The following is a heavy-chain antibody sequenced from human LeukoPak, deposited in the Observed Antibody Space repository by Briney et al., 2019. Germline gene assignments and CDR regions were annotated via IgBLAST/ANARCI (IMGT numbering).Heavy chain of an antibody. Sequence: GGSLRLSCAASGFTFSSYAMTWVRRAPGKGLEWVSGISGSGSSTDYADSVKGRFTISRDNSKNTLFLQMNSLRVEDTAVYYCAKPNPFDHDYGDYPSWFDPWGQGTLVTVSS. D-gene: IGHD4-17*01. CDR1: GFTFSSYA. CDR2: ISGSGSST. J-gene: IGHJ5*02. V-gene: IGHV3-23*01. CDR3: AKPNPFDHDYGDYPSWFDP.